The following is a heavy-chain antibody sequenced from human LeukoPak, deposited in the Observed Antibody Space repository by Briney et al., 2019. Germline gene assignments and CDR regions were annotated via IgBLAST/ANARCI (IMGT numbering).Heavy chain of an antibody. CDR2: IIPIFGTA. Sequence: SVKVSCKASGGTFSSYAISWVRQAPGQGLEWMGGIIPIFGTANYAQKFQGRVTITADESTSTAYMELSSLRSEDTAVYYCAIPLGYYDILTGYPPVAFDIWGQGTMVTVSS. CDR1: GGTFSSYA. D-gene: IGHD3-9*01. J-gene: IGHJ3*02. CDR3: AIPLGYYDILTGYPPVAFDI. V-gene: IGHV1-69*13.